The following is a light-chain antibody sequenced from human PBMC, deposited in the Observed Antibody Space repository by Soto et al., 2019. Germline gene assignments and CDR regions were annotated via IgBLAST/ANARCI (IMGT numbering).Light chain of an antibody. V-gene: IGLV3-21*02. CDR1: NIGSKS. J-gene: IGLJ2*01. Sequence: SYELTQPPSVSVAPGQTARITCGGHNIGSKSVHWYQQKTGQAPVLVVYDDSDRPSAIPERFSGSNSGNTATLTISRVEAGDEADYYCQVWDSGTDHAVFGGGTKLTVL. CDR2: DDS. CDR3: QVWDSGTDHAV.